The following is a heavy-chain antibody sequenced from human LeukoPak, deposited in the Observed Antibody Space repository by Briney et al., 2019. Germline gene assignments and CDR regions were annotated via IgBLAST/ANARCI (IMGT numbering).Heavy chain of an antibody. CDR1: GFTFSSYG. Sequence: GGSLRLSCAASGFTFSSYGMHWVRQAPGKGLEWVAVISYDGSNKYYADSVKGRFTISRDNSKNTLYLQMNSLRAEDTAVYYCARASYDSSGYASKEYFQHWGQGTLVTVSS. CDR3: ARASYDSSGYASKEYFQH. V-gene: IGHV3-30*03. D-gene: IGHD3-22*01. J-gene: IGHJ1*01. CDR2: ISYDGSNK.